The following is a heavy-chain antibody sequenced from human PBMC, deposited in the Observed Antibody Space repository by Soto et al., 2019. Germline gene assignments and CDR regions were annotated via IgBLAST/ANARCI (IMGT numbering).Heavy chain of an antibody. Sequence: EWLALIYWNDDKRYSPSLKSRLTITKDTSKNQVVLTMTNMDPVDTATYYCAKTTYYDFWSGYNLNWFDPWGQGTLVTVSS. V-gene: IGHV2-5*01. CDR2: IYWNDDK. CDR3: AKTTYYDFWSGYNLNWFDP. D-gene: IGHD3-3*01. J-gene: IGHJ5*02.